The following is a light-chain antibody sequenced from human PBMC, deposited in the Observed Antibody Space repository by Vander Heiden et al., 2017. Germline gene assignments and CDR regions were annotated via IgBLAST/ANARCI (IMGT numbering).Light chain of an antibody. CDR1: QSLLHSSGKTY. CDR3: MQSIQLPLT. V-gene: IGKV2D-29*01. Sequence: DIVMTQTPVSLSVTPGQPASISCKTSQSLLHSSGKTYLYWYLQKPVQAPQLLVYESSKRFSGVPDRVSGKGSGTDFTLKISRVEAEDVGVYYCMQSIQLPLTFGGGTKVEIK. J-gene: IGKJ4*01. CDR2: ESS.